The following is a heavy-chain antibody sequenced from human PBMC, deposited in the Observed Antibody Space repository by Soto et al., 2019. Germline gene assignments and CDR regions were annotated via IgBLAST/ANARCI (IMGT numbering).Heavy chain of an antibody. CDR2: ISGSGGST. Sequence: TGGSLRLSCAAAGFTISSYAMSWFRQAPGKGLEWVSAISGSGGSTYYADSVKGRFTISRDNSKNTLYLQMNSLSAEDTAVYYCPKGYCSGGSCYSEWPLDYWGQGTLVTVPS. J-gene: IGHJ4*02. CDR1: GFTISSYA. CDR3: PKGYCSGGSCYSEWPLDY. D-gene: IGHD2-15*01. V-gene: IGHV3-23*01.